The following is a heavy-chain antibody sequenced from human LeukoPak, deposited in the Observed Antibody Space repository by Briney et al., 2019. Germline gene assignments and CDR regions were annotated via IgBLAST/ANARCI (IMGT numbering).Heavy chain of an antibody. CDR1: GGTFSNFA. V-gene: IGHV1-69*04. J-gene: IGHJ4*02. Sequence: ASVKVSCKASGGTFSNFAFSWVRQAPGQGLEWLGRIIPMFGIANYAQKFQGRVTITADKSTSTAYIELSSLRSEDTAVYYCARETSSRYFDYWGQGTLVTVSS. CDR3: ARETSSRYFDY. CDR2: IIPMFGIA.